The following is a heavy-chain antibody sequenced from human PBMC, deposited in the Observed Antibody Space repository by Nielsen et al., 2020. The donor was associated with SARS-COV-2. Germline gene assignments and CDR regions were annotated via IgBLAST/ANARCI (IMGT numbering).Heavy chain of an antibody. CDR1: GFSVSSNY. CDR2: VYGDVIT. CDR3: AKKGPPRDAFDI. Sequence: GESLKISCAASGFSVSSNYMSWVRQAPGKGLEWVSVVYGDVITNYADSVKGRFIISRDNSKSTLYLQMNSLRGEDTAVYHCAKKGPPRDAFDIWGQGTMVTVSS. J-gene: IGHJ3*02. V-gene: IGHV3-53*01.